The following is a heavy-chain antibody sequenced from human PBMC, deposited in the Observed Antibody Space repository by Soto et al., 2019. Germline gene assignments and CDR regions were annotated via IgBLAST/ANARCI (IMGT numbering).Heavy chain of an antibody. D-gene: IGHD3-3*01. Sequence: PGGSLRLSCAASGFTFSSYSMNWVRQAPGKGLEWVPSISSSSYIYYADSVKGRFTISRDNAKNSLYLQMNSLRAEDTAVYYCARGTLLRFLTITGDDAFDIWGQGTMVTVSS. CDR2: ISSSSYI. CDR3: ARGTLLRFLTITGDDAFDI. V-gene: IGHV3-21*01. J-gene: IGHJ3*02. CDR1: GFTFSSYS.